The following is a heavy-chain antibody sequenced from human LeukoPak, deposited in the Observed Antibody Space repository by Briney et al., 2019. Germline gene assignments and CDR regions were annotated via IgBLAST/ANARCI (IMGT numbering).Heavy chain of an antibody. J-gene: IGHJ4*02. D-gene: IGHD4-17*01. CDR1: GFTFNNYA. CDR3: AKDLYGDYDFDC. V-gene: IGHV3-23*01. Sequence: TGASLRPSCAASGFTFNNYAMNWVRQAPGKGLEWVSVITSSGSTYYADSVKGRFTISRDNSKNTLYLQMNSLRAEDTAIYYCAKDLYGDYDFDCWGRGTLVTVSS. CDR2: ITSSGST.